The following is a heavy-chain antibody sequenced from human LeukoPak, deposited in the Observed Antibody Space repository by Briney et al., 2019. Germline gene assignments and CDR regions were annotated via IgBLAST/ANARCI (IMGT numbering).Heavy chain of an antibody. Sequence: SETLSLTCAVYGGSFSGYYWSWIRQPPGKGLEWSGEINHSGSTNYNPSLKSRATISVDTSKNQFSLKLSSVTAADTAVYYCARQQLVSDNWFDPWGQGTLVTVSS. D-gene: IGHD6-13*01. J-gene: IGHJ5*02. CDR1: GGSFSGYY. V-gene: IGHV4-34*01. CDR3: ARQQLVSDNWFDP. CDR2: INHSGST.